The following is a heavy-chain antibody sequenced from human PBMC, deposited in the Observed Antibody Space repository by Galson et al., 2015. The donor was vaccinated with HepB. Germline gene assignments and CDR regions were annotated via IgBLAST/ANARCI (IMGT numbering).Heavy chain of an antibody. CDR3: ARDGLIPVLPYPFDI. J-gene: IGHJ3*02. Sequence: LSLTCTVSGGSISSSSYYWGWIRQPPGKGLEWIGSVYYGGSTYYNPSLKSRVTMSVDTSKNQFSLKLSSVTAADTAVYFCARDGLIPVLPYPFDIWGQGTKVTVSS. V-gene: IGHV4-39*02. CDR2: VYYGGST. CDR1: GGSISSSSYY. D-gene: IGHD1-14*01.